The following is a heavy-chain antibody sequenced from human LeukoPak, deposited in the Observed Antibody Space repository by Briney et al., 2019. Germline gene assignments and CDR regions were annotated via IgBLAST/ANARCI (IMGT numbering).Heavy chain of an antibody. CDR2: IYYSGST. CDR1: GGSISSGGYY. CDR3: ARDAYDILTGYYDLMDV. J-gene: IGHJ6*02. Sequence: SETLSLTCTVSGGSISSGGYYWSWIRQHPGKGLEWIGYIYYSGSTNYNPSLKSRVTISVDTSKNQFSLKLSSVTAADTAVYYCARDAYDILTGYYDLMDVWGQGTTVTVS. V-gene: IGHV4-61*08. D-gene: IGHD3-9*01.